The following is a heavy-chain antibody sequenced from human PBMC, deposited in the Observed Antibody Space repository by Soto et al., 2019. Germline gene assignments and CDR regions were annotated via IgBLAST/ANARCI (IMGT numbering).Heavy chain of an antibody. J-gene: IGHJ5*01. CDR2: MNPNSGNT. CDR1: GYTFTSYD. D-gene: IGHD3-16*02. V-gene: IGHV1-8*01. Sequence: ASVKVSCKASGYTFTSYDINWVRQATGQGLEWMGWMNPNSGNTGYAQKFQGRVTMTRNTSISTAYMELSSLRAEDTAMYYCAKARCYTTDCYVPDSWGQGTLVTVSS. CDR3: AKARCYTTDCYVPDS.